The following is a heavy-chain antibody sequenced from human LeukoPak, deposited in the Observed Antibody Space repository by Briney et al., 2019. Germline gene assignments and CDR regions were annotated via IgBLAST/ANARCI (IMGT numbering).Heavy chain of an antibody. CDR1: GGTFSSYA. Sequence: SVKVSCKASGGTFSSYAISWVRQAPGQGLEWMGRIIPILGIANYAQKFQGRVTMTRNTSLSTAYMELTSLKSEDTAVYYCARSLGTYWGKDFLNWFDPWGQGTLVTVSS. CDR3: ARSLGTYWGKDFLNWFDP. V-gene: IGHV1-69*04. D-gene: IGHD3-16*01. J-gene: IGHJ5*02. CDR2: IIPILGIA.